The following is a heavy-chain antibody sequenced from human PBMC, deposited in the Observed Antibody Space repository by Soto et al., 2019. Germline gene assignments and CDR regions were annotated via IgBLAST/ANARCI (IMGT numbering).Heavy chain of an antibody. CDR2: IYYSGST. J-gene: IGHJ4*02. CDR1: GGSISSSSYY. V-gene: IGHV4-39*01. Sequence: PSETLSLTCTVSGGSISSSSYYWGWIRQPPGKGLEWIGSIYYSGSTYYNPSLKSRVTISVDTSKNQFSLKLSSVTAADTAVYYCARHPLYYYDSSGYPDYWGQGTLVTVSS. CDR3: ARHPLYYYDSSGYPDY. D-gene: IGHD3-22*01.